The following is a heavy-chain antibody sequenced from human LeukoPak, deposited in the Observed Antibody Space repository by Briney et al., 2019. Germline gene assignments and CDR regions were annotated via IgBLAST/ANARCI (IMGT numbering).Heavy chain of an antibody. CDR1: GGSISSGGYY. CDR2: IYYSGST. CDR3: VREGSIDDAFDI. Sequence: SETPSLTCTVSGGSISSGGYYWSWIRQHPGKGLEWIGYIYYSGSTYYNPSLKSRVTISVDTSKNQFSLKLSSVTAADTAVYYCVREGSIDDAFDIWGQGTMVTVSS. V-gene: IGHV4-31*03. D-gene: IGHD2-15*01. J-gene: IGHJ3*02.